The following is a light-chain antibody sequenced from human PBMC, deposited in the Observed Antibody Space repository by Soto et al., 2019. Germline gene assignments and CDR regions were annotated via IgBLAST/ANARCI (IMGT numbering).Light chain of an antibody. CDR1: QSISHW. V-gene: IGKV1-5*01. CDR2: YAS. J-gene: IGKJ1*01. Sequence: DIQMTQSPSTLSASVGDRVTITCRASQSISHWLAWYQQKPGKAPKLLIYYASSLASGVPTRFSGSGSGTEYTLTISSLQPVDFATYYGQQYNRSPWTFGQGTKVEIK. CDR3: QQYNRSPWT.